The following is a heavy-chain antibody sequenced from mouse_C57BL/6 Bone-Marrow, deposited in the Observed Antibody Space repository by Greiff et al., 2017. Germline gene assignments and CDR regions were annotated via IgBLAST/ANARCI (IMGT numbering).Heavy chain of an antibody. CDR1: GYTFTSYW. CDR2: IDPSDSYT. CDR3: AREGLRRGFDY. V-gene: IGHV1-69*01. D-gene: IGHD2-4*01. J-gene: IGHJ2*01. Sequence: QVQLQQPGAELVMPGASVKLSCKASGYTFTSYWMHWVKQRPGQGLEWIGEIDPSDSYTNYNQKFKGKSTLTVDKSSSTAYMQLSSLTSVDSAVYYCAREGLRRGFDYWGQGTTLTVSS.